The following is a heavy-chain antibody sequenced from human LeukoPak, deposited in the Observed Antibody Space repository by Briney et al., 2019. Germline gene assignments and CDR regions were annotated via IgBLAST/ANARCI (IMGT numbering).Heavy chain of an antibody. CDR1: GFTFSSYG. D-gene: IGHD6-19*01. J-gene: IGHJ4*02. V-gene: IGHV3-33*01. CDR3: AREAPNSSGWYDY. Sequence: QPGRSLRLSCAASGFTFSSYGMHWVRQAPGKGLEWVAVIWYDGSNKYYADSVKGRFTISRDNSKNMLYLQMNSLRAEDTAVYYCAREAPNSSGWYDYWGQGTLVTVSS. CDR2: IWYDGSNK.